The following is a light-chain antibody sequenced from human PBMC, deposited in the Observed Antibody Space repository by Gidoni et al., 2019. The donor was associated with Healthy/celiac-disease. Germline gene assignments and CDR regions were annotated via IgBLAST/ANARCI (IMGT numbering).Light chain of an antibody. CDR1: QSVSSY. J-gene: IGKJ4*01. Sequence: DIVLTQSPATLSLSPGERATLSCRASQSVSSYLAWYQQKPGQAPRLLIYDASNRATGIPARFSGSRSGTDFTLTISSREPEDFAVYYCQQRSNWPPLTFGGGTKVEIK. CDR2: DAS. V-gene: IGKV3-11*01. CDR3: QQRSNWPPLT.